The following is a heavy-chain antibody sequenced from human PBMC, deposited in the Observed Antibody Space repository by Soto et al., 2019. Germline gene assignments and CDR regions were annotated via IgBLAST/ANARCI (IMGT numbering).Heavy chain of an antibody. D-gene: IGHD3-10*01. CDR1: GGSFSGYY. J-gene: IGHJ6*02. CDR3: ARAGMVRGVYYGMDV. Sequence: NPSETLSLTCAVYGGSFSGYYWSWIRQPPGKGLEWIGEINHSGSTNYNPSLKSRVTISVDTSKNQFSLKLSSVTAADTAVYYCARAGMVRGVYYGMDVWGQGTTVTVSS. CDR2: INHSGST. V-gene: IGHV4-34*01.